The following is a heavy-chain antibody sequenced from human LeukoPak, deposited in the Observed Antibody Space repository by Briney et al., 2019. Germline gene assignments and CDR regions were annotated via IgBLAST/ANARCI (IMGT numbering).Heavy chain of an antibody. V-gene: IGHV4-30-2*01. Sequence: SETLSLTCAVSGGSISSGGYSWSWIRQPPGKGLEWIGYIYHSGSTYYNPSLKSRVTISVDRSKNQFSLKLSSVTAADTAVYYCARGGTYYYDSSGYYPTNYFDYWGQGTLVTVSS. J-gene: IGHJ4*02. D-gene: IGHD3-22*01. CDR1: GGSISSGGYS. CDR2: IYHSGST. CDR3: ARGGTYYYDSSGYYPTNYFDY.